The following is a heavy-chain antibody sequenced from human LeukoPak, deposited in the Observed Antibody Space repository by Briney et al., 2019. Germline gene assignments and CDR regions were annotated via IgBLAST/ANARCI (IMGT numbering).Heavy chain of an antibody. J-gene: IGHJ4*02. Sequence: ASVKVSCKASGYTFTSYAVHWVRQAPGQRLEWMGWINAGNGNTKYSQKFQGRVTITRDTSASTAYMELSSLRSEDTAVYYCAAGYCSGGSCYSLDYWGQGTLVTVSS. D-gene: IGHD2-15*01. CDR3: AAGYCSGGSCYSLDY. CDR1: GYTFTSYA. CDR2: INAGNGNT. V-gene: IGHV1-3*01.